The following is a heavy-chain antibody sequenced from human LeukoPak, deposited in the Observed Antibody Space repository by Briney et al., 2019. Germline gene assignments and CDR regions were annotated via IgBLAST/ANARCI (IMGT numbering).Heavy chain of an antibody. J-gene: IGHJ4*02. Sequence: GGSLRLSCAASGFTFSSYTMNWVRQAPGKGLQWVSTVSASSDIHYSDSVKGRFTISRDNARNSPYLQMNSLRDEDTAVYYCARDALRTAHFDYWGQGTLVTVSS. D-gene: IGHD5-18*01. V-gene: IGHV3-48*02. CDR3: ARDALRTAHFDY. CDR1: GFTFSSYT. CDR2: VSASSDI.